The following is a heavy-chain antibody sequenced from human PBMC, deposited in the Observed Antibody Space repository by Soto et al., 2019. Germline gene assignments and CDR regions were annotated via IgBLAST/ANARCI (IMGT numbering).Heavy chain of an antibody. V-gene: IGHV3-48*01. J-gene: IGHJ4*02. CDR3: AREMAALNYFDY. CDR2: ISSSSSTI. Sequence: GALSLCWSASGFAFISYSMNSVQQAPGKGLEWVSYISSSSSTIYYADSVKGRFTISRDNAKNSLYLQMNSLRAEDTAVYYCAREMAALNYFDYWGQGTLVTVSS. D-gene: IGHD2-15*01. CDR1: GFAFISYS.